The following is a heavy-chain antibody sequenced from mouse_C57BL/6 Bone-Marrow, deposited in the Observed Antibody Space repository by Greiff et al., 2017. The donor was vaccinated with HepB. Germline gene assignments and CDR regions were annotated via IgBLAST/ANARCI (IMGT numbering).Heavy chain of an antibody. CDR3: ARHPYYDDAY. CDR1: GFTFSDYY. V-gene: IGHV5-12*01. Sequence: EVKVVESGGGLVQPGGSLKLSCAASGFTFSDYYMYWVRQTPEKRLEWVAYISNGCGSTYYPDTVKGRFTISRDNAKNTLYLQMSRLKSEDTAMYYCARHPYYDDAYWGQGTLVTVSA. J-gene: IGHJ3*01. CDR2: ISNGCGST. D-gene: IGHD2-13*01.